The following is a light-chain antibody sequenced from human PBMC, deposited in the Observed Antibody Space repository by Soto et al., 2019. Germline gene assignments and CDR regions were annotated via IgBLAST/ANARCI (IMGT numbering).Light chain of an antibody. V-gene: IGKV2-24*01. CDR1: QGLVHSDGNTY. J-gene: IGKJ3*01. Sequence: DIVMTQTPLSSPVTLGQPASISCRSSQGLVHSDGNTYLSWHQQRPGQPPRLLIYKISNRYSGVPSKFRGRGAGTNFNLNIRRVEAEDVGVYFCMQGTPFPHSFGPGTTGDIK. CDR3: MQGTPFPHS. CDR2: KIS.